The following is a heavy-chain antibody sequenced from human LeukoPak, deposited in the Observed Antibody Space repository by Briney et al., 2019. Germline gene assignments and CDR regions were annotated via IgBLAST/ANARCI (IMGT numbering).Heavy chain of an antibody. CDR2: INHCGST. D-gene: IGHD4-17*01. V-gene: IGHV4-34*01. CDR1: GGSFSGYY. Sequence: SETLSLTCAVYGGSFSGYYWSWIRQPPGKGLEWIGEINHCGSTNYNPSLKSRVTISVDTSKNQFSLKLSSVTAADTAVYYCARGRPTVTTLVGPGYGENFDYWGQGTLVTVSS. J-gene: IGHJ4*02. CDR3: ARGRPTVTTLVGPGYGENFDY.